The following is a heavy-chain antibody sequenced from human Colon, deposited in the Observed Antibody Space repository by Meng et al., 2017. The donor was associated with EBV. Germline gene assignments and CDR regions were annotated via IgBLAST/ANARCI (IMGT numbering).Heavy chain of an antibody. J-gene: IGHJ5*02. CDR3: ARGLAWFRELLSINWFDP. CDR1: GVSFSGYY. V-gene: IGHV4-34*02. D-gene: IGHD3-10*01. Sequence: QVHPQQWGAGLLKPSENLSLTCAVYGVSFSGYYWTWIRQPPGKGLEWIGEINHSGSTNYNPSLKSRVTISVDTSKNQFSLKLSSVTAADTAVYYCARGLAWFRELLSINWFDPWGQGTLSPSPQ. CDR2: INHSGST.